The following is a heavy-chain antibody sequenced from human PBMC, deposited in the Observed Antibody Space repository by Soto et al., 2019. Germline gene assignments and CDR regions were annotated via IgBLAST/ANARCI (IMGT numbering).Heavy chain of an antibody. J-gene: IGHJ4*02. V-gene: IGHV4-39*01. D-gene: IGHD3-16*01. Sequence: SETLSLTCNVSGGSISSSRSYWAWIRQPPGKGLEWIANIFYSGSTYYNPSLASRVTVSVDTSKNQFSLKLSSVTAADTAVYFCARHGAWAPRDWGQGTLVTVSS. CDR1: GGSISSSRSY. CDR3: ARHGAWAPRD. CDR2: IFYSGST.